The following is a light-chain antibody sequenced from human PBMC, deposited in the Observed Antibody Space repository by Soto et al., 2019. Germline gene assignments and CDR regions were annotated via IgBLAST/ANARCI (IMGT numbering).Light chain of an antibody. J-gene: IGLJ1*01. CDR3: SPYTSSSXLGV. CDR2: EVS. Sequence: QSVLTQPASVSWSPGQSITISCTGTSSDVGGYSYVCWYQQHPGKAPKLMIYEVSNRPSGFSNRFSGSKSGNTASLTISGLQAEDEADYYCSPYTSSSXLGVVGTGTKVXV. V-gene: IGLV2-14*01. CDR1: SSDVGGYSY.